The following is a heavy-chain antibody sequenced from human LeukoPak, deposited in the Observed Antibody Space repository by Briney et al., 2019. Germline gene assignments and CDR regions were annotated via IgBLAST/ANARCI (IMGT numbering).Heavy chain of an antibody. Sequence: ASVKVSCKTSGYTFTDYYIHWVRQAPGQGLEWMGWINPNSGDTNYARKFQGRVTMTRDTSISTAYMDLSRLRSDDTAVFYCAVLTTDYDFWSVYYDRDRPWGGDWGQGTLVIVSS. CDR1: GYTFTDYY. J-gene: IGHJ4*02. CDR3: AVLTTDYDFWSVYYDRDRPWGGD. D-gene: IGHD3-3*01. V-gene: IGHV1-2*02. CDR2: INPNSGDT.